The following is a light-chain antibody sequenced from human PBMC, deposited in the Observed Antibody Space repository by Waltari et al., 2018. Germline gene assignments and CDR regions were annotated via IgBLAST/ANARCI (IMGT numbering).Light chain of an antibody. V-gene: IGKV1-16*02. CDR1: QGINNY. CDR3: QQYNNYPPT. CDR2: DAS. J-gene: IGKJ4*01. Sequence: TCRASQGINNYLACFQQKPGKAPKSLIYDASSLQSGVSSNFSGSGSGTDFTLTISSLQPEDIATYYCQQYNNYPPTFGGGTKVEIK.